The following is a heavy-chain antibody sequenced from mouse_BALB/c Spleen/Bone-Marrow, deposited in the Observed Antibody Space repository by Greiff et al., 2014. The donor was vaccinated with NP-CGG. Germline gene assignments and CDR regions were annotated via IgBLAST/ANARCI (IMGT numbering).Heavy chain of an antibody. CDR3: ATYYYGSSWGFAY. D-gene: IGHD1-1*01. CDR2: IDPANGNT. J-gene: IGHJ3*01. V-gene: IGHV14-3*02. Sequence: VTLKECGAELVKSGASVKLSCTASGFNIKDTYMHWVKQRPEQGLEWIGRIDPANGNTKYDPKFQGKATITADTSSNTAYLQLSSLTSEDTAVYYCATYYYGSSWGFAYWGQGTLVTVSA. CDR1: GFNIKDTY.